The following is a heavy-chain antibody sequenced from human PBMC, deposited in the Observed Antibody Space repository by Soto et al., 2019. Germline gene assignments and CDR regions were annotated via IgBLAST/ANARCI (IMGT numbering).Heavy chain of an antibody. CDR3: AKDLPGYGDYGDAFDI. V-gene: IGHV3-23*01. Sequence: EVQLLESGGGLVQPGGSLRLSCAASGFTFSSYAMSWVRQAPGKGLEWVSAISGSGGSTYYADSVKGRFTISRDNSKNTLYLQMNSLRAEDTAVYYCAKDLPGYGDYGDAFDIWGQGTKVTVSA. D-gene: IGHD4-17*01. CDR2: ISGSGGST. J-gene: IGHJ3*02. CDR1: GFTFSSYA.